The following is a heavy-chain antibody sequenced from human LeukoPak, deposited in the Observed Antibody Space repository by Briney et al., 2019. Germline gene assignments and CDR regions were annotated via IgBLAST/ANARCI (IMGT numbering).Heavy chain of an antibody. Sequence: HPGGSLRLSCAASGFTVSSNYMSWVRQAPGKGLEWVAVISYHGIDKYYADSVKGRFTISRDNSKNALYLQMNSLRPEDTAVYYCARDQQYHRPAGWFDPWGQGTLVTVSS. CDR3: ARDQQYHRPAGWFDP. V-gene: IGHV3-30-3*01. CDR1: GFTVSSNY. CDR2: ISYHGIDK. D-gene: IGHD1-14*01. J-gene: IGHJ5*02.